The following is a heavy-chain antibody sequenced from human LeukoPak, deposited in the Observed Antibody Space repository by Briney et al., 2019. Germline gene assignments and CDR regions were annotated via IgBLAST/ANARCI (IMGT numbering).Heavy chain of an antibody. CDR1: GGSISTSSYY. J-gene: IGHJ4*02. CDR3: ARLPYDSLTGYYTYYFDY. CDR2: IYFSGST. D-gene: IGHD3-9*01. V-gene: IGHV4-39*01. Sequence: SETLSLTCTVSGGSISTSSYYWGWIRQPPGKGLEWIGSIYFSGSTYYNPSLKSRVTISVDTSKNQFSLKLSSVTAADTAVYYCARLPYDSLTGYYTYYFDYWGQGTLVTVSS.